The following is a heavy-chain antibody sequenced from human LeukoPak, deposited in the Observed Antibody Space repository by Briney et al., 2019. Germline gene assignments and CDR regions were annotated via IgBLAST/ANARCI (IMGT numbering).Heavy chain of an antibody. Sequence: GGSLRLSCAASGFIFSSYGMHWVRQAPGKGLEWVAVIWYDGSNKYYADSVKGRFTISRDNSKNTLYLQVNSLRAEDTAVYYCARIGYCSGGSCYWVYFDYWGQGTLVTVSS. D-gene: IGHD2-15*01. CDR3: ARIGYCSGGSCYWVYFDY. CDR1: GFIFSSYG. V-gene: IGHV3-33*01. CDR2: IWYDGSNK. J-gene: IGHJ4*02.